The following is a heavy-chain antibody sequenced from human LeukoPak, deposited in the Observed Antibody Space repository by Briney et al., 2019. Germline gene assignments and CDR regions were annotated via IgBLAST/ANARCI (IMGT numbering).Heavy chain of an antibody. V-gene: IGHV3-21*01. J-gene: IGHJ4*02. D-gene: IGHD2-2*01. CDR2: ISSSSSYI. CDR3: ARDPLYCSSTSCYVSSYFDY. Sequence: GGSLRLSCAASGFTFSSYSMNWARQAPGKGLEWVSSISSSSSYIYYADSVKGRFTISRDNAKNSLYLQMNSLRAEDTAVYYCARDPLYCSSTSCYVSSYFDYWGQGTLVTVSS. CDR1: GFTFSSYS.